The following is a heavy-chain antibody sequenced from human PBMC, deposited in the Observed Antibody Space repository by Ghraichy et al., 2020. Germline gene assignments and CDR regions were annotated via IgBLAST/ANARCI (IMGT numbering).Heavy chain of an antibody. CDR1: GMTFNDYW. CDR2: IYTDVSTA. V-gene: IGHV3-74*01. J-gene: IGHJ4*02. Sequence: GGSLRLSYPVSGMTFNDYWLHWGRHVPGKGLLWLSRIYTDVSTATYADSVKGRFTISRDNVRNSLYLQMNSLQAEDTAVYYCARDDNTSGGTFPFDYWGQGSLVTVSS. D-gene: IGHD2-15*01. CDR3: ARDDNTSGGTFPFDY.